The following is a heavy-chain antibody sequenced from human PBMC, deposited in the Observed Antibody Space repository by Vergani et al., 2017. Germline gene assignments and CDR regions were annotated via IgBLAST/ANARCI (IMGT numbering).Heavy chain of an antibody. J-gene: IGHJ4*02. CDR2: INHSGST. V-gene: IGHV4-34*01. CDR3: ATSMVATYHFDY. Sequence: QVQLQQWGAGLLKPSETLSLTCAVYGGSFSGYYWSWIRQPPGKGLEWIGEINHSGSTNYNPSLKSRVTISVDTSKNQFSLKLSSVTAADTAVYYCATSMVATYHFDYWGQGTLVTVSS. CDR1: GGSFSGYY. D-gene: IGHD5-12*01.